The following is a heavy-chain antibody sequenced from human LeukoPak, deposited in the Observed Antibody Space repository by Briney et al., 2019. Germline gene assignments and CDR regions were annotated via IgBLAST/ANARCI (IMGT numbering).Heavy chain of an antibody. D-gene: IGHD1-26*01. CDR1: GAPISSYY. CDR3: ARGGSHSGATAKLDN. Sequence: SETRSLTCTTSGAPISSYYWNWIRQPPGKGLEWIGNIYHSGSTNYNPSLKSRVTISVDTSKNQFSLKLNSVTAADTAMYYCARGGSHSGATAKLDNWGQGTLITVSS. CDR2: IYHSGST. V-gene: IGHV4-59*01. J-gene: IGHJ4*02.